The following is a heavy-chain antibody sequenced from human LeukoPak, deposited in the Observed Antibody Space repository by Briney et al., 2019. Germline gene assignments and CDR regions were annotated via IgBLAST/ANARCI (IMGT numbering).Heavy chain of an antibody. V-gene: IGHV1-18*01. CDR1: GYTFSSYG. CDR2: ISAYNGQT. Sequence: SVRVSCKASGYTFSSYGISWVRQAPGQGLEWMGWISAYNGQTIYAQKHQGRVTTTTDTSTSTAYMELRSLTSDDTAVYYCARDFTPYCSSTSCSWFDRWGQGILVSVSS. J-gene: IGHJ5*01. D-gene: IGHD2-2*01. CDR3: ARDFTPYCSSTSCSWFDR.